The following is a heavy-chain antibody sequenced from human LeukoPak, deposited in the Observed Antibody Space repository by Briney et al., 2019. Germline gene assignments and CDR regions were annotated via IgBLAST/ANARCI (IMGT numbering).Heavy chain of an antibody. CDR1: GFTFSIFA. V-gene: IGHV3-23*01. D-gene: IGHD2-8*02. CDR3: ATYRQVLLPFES. J-gene: IGHJ4*02. CDR2: IFPSGGEI. Sequence: GGSLRLSCAASGFTFSIFAMIWVRQPPGKGLEWVSSIFPSGGEIHYADSVRGRFTISRDNSKSTLSLQMNSLRAEDTAIYYCATYRQVLLPFESWGQGTLVTVSS.